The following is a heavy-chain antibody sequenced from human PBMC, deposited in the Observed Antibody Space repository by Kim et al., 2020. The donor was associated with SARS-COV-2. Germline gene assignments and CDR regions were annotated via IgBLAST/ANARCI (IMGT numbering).Heavy chain of an antibody. CDR3: SERGSGGDAY. D-gene: IGHD1-26*01. CDR1: EFTFSSYG. J-gene: IGHJ4*02. CDR2: ITSDGSYK. Sequence: GVSLRLSCAASEFTFSSYGMFWVRQAPGKGLEWVAVITSDGSYKHYADAVKGRFTISKDDFKKMVYLQLNSLRAEDTAVYYCSERGSGGDAYWGQRTLVTVSS. V-gene: IGHV3-30*18.